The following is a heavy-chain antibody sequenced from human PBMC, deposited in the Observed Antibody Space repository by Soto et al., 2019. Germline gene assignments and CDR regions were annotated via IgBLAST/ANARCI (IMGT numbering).Heavy chain of an antibody. V-gene: IGHV1-18*01. CDR1: GYTFTSYG. Sequence: ASVKVSCKASGYTFTSYGISWVRQAPGQGLEWMGWISAYNGNTNYAQKLQGRVTMTTDTSTSTAYMELRSLRSDDTAVYYCARVMEVVAATPVFDYYYYMDVWGKGTTVTVSS. J-gene: IGHJ6*03. D-gene: IGHD2-15*01. CDR3: ARVMEVVAATPVFDYYYYMDV. CDR2: ISAYNGNT.